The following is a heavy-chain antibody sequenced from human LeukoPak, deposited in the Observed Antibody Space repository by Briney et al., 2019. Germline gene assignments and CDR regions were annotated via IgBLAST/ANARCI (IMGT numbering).Heavy chain of an antibody. CDR2: ISAYNGNT. J-gene: IGHJ5*02. CDR3: ARVATGTSNSNWFDP. CDR1: GYTFTSYG. Sequence: ATVKVSCKASGYTFTSYGISWVRQAPGQGLEWMGWISAYNGNTNYAQKLQGRVTMTTDTSTSTAYMELRSLRSDDTAVYYCARVATGTSNSNWFDPWGQGTLVTVSS. D-gene: IGHD1-14*01. V-gene: IGHV1-18*01.